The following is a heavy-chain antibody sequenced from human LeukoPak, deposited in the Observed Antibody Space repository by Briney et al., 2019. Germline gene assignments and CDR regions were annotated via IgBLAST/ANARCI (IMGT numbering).Heavy chain of an antibody. CDR3: AREGRLYYYYYMDV. J-gene: IGHJ6*03. Sequence: GRSLRLSCAASGFTFSSYGMHWVRQAPGKGLEWVAVIWYDGSNKYYADSVKGRFTISRDNSKNTLYLQMNSLRAEDTAVYYCAREGRLYYYYYMDVWGKGTTVTVSS. CDR2: IWYDGSNK. D-gene: IGHD3-16*01. CDR1: GFTFSSYG. V-gene: IGHV3-33*01.